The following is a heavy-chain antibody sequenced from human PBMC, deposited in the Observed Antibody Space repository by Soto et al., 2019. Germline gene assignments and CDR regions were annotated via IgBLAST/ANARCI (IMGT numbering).Heavy chain of an antibody. V-gene: IGHV4-39*01. CDR2: IYYSGST. J-gene: IGHJ4*02. CDR1: GGSISSSSYY. Sequence: PSETLSLTCTVSGGSISSSSYYWGWIRQPPGKGLEWIGSIYYSGSTYYNPSLKSRVTISVDTSKNQFSLKLSSVTAADTAVYDCARRYGSAIDYWGQGTLVTVSS. CDR3: ARRYGSAIDY. D-gene: IGHD1-26*01.